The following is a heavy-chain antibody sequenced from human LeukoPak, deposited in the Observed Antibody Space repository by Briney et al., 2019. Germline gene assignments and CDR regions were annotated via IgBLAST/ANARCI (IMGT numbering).Heavy chain of an antibody. D-gene: IGHD2-2*01. J-gene: IGHJ5*02. CDR2: INPNSGGT. Sequence: ASVKVSCKASGYTFTGYYMHWVRQAPGQGLEWMGWINPNSGGTNYAQKFQGRVTMTRDTSISTVYVELSRLRSDDTAVYYCARGGTIGYCSSTSCSGGHQWFYPWGQGTLVTVSS. V-gene: IGHV1-2*02. CDR1: GYTFTGYY. CDR3: ARGGTIGYCSSTSCSGGHQWFYP.